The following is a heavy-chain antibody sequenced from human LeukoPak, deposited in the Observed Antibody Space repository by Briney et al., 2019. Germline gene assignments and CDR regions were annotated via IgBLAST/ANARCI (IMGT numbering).Heavy chain of an antibody. D-gene: IGHD5-18*01. CDR1: GFTDSSNY. CDR2: IYSGGST. J-gene: IGHJ6*02. CDR3: ARVRVDTAMVYNYYYYGMDV. Sequence: PGGSLRLSCAASGFTDSSNYMSWVRQAPGKGGEWVSVIYSGGSTYYADSVKGRFTIPRDNSKNTLYLQMNSLRAEDTAVYYCARVRVDTAMVYNYYYYGMDVWGQGTTVTVSS. V-gene: IGHV3-53*01.